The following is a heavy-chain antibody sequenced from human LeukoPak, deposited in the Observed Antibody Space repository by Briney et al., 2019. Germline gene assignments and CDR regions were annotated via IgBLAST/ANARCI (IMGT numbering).Heavy chain of an antibody. CDR1: GFTFSGYT. Sequence: SGGSLRLSCAVSGFTFSGYTMHWVRQAPGKGLEWVAVISFDGSNKYYEDSVKGRFTISRDNSKNTLYLQMNSLRPDDTATYYCARDTLWEWGQGTLVTVSS. J-gene: IGHJ4*02. D-gene: IGHD1-26*01. V-gene: IGHV3-30-3*01. CDR3: ARDTLWE. CDR2: ISFDGSNK.